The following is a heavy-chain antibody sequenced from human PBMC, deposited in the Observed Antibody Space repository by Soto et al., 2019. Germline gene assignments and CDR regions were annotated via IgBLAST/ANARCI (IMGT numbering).Heavy chain of an antibody. CDR2: ISGSGGST. J-gene: IGHJ6*02. CDR3: AKDAPSARIFGVVIGIYGMDV. CDR1: GFTFSSYA. V-gene: IGHV3-23*01. D-gene: IGHD3-3*01. Sequence: GGSLRLSCAASGFTFSSYAMSWVRQAPGKGLEWVSAISGSGGSTYYADSVKGRFTISRDNSKNTLYLQMNSLRAEDTAVYYCAKDAPSARIFGVVIGIYGMDVWRQGTTVTVSS.